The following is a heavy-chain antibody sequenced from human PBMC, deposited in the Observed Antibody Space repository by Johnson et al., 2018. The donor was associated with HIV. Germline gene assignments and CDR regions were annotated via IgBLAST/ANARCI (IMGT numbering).Heavy chain of an antibody. CDR2: ISSDGSNK. V-gene: IGHV3-30*04. CDR3: ARGGLGYQNIHDPFDI. J-gene: IGHJ3*02. D-gene: IGHD3-16*02. CDR1: AFAFSSYA. Sequence: QVQLVESGGGVVQPGKSLRLSCVASAFAFSSYAMHWVRQTPGKGLEWVAVISSDGSNKYYADSVKGRFTISRDNAKNSLYLQMNSLRAEDTAVYYCARGGLGYQNIHDPFDIWGQGTMVTVSS.